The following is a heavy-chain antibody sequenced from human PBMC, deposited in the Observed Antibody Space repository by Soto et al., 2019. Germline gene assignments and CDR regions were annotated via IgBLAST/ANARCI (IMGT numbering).Heavy chain of an antibody. Sequence: QVQLVQSGAEVKKPGASVKVSCKASGYTFTSYGFSWVRQAPGQGLDRMGWISAYNGNTNYAQKLQGRVTMTTDTSTSTAYMELRSLRSDDTAVYYCVADCSSTSCYYYGMDVWGQGTTVTVSS. V-gene: IGHV1-18*04. CDR2: ISAYNGNT. J-gene: IGHJ6*02. CDR1: GYTFTSYG. D-gene: IGHD2-2*01. CDR3: VADCSSTSCYYYGMDV.